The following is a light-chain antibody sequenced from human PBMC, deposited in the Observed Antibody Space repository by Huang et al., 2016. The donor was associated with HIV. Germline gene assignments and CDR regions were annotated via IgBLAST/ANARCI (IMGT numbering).Light chain of an antibody. CDR2: AAS. V-gene: IGKV1-39*01. Sequence: VGDRVTITCRASQSISSYLNWYQQKPGKAPKLLIYAASSLQSGVPSRFSGSGSGTDFTLTISSLQPEDFATYYCQQSYSTLYTFGQGTKLEIK. CDR1: QSISSY. J-gene: IGKJ2*01. CDR3: QQSYSTLYT.